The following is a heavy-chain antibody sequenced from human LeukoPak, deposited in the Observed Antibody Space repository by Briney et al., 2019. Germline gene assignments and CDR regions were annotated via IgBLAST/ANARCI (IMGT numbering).Heavy chain of an antibody. CDR3: ARQEYCSGGSCYTWFDP. CDR1: GYSINNYW. D-gene: IGHD2-15*01. Sequence: AGESLKISCKGSGYSINNYWIGWVCQMPGKGLEWMGIIYPADSDIRYSPSFQGQVTISADKSISTAYLQWSSLKASDTAMYYCARQEYCSGGSCYTWFDPWGQGTLVTVSS. V-gene: IGHV5-51*01. CDR2: IYPADSDI. J-gene: IGHJ5*02.